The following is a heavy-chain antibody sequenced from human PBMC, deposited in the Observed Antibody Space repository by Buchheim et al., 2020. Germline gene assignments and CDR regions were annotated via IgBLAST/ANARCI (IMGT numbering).Heavy chain of an antibody. Sequence: EVQLVESGGGLVQPGGSLRLSCAASGFTVSSNYMSWVRQAPGKGLEWVSVIYSGGSTYYADSVKGRFTISRDNSKNTLYLQMNSLRAEDTAVYYYARDSSGAPIFGVVRGMGVWGQGTT. V-gene: IGHV3-66*02. CDR2: IYSGGST. CDR1: GFTVSSNY. J-gene: IGHJ6*02. CDR3: ARDSSGAPIFGVVRGMGV. D-gene: IGHD3-3*01.